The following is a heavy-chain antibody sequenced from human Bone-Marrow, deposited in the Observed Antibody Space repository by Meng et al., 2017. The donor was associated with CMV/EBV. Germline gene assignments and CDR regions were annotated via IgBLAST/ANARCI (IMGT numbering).Heavy chain of an antibody. CDR3: ARATGDDAFDI. Sequence: GSLRLSCAASGFTFSSYAMHWVRQAPGKGLEWVAVISYDGSNKYYADSVKGRFTISRDNSKNTLYLQMNSLRAEDTAVYYCARATGDDAFDIWGQGTMVTVSS. J-gene: IGHJ3*02. CDR1: GFTFSSYA. D-gene: IGHD3-16*01. V-gene: IGHV3-30-3*01. CDR2: ISYDGSNK.